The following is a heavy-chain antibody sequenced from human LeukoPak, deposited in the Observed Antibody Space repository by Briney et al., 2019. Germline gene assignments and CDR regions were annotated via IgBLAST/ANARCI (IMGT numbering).Heavy chain of an antibody. Sequence: SETLSLTCTVSGGSISSYYWSWIRQSPGKGLEWIGCIYYSGSTNYNPSLKSRVTISVDTSKKQFYLNLSSVTAADTAVYYCARDRSGTSRDFDYWGQGTLATVSS. V-gene: IGHV4-59*01. CDR3: ARDRSGTSRDFDY. CDR1: GGSISSYY. CDR2: IYYSGST. J-gene: IGHJ4*02. D-gene: IGHD1-26*01.